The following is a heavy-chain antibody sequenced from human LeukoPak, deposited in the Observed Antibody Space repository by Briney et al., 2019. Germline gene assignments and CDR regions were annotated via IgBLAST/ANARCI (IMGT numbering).Heavy chain of an antibody. CDR3: ARVRGSSLSYYYMDV. V-gene: IGHV3-48*01. Sequence: GGSLRLSCAGSGFTFNNYAMSWVRQAPGEGLEWVSHISTGSSTVYHVDSVKGRFTISRDNAKNSLYLQMNSLRAEDTAVYYCARVRGSSLSYYYMDVWGEGTTVTVSS. CDR1: GFTFNNYA. CDR2: ISTGSSTV. J-gene: IGHJ6*03. D-gene: IGHD6-13*01.